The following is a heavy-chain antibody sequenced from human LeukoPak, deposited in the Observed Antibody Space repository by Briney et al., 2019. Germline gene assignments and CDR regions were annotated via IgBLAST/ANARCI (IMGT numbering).Heavy chain of an antibody. V-gene: IGHV4-4*07. Sequence: SDTLSLTCAVSGGSLSPYNWSWIRQPAGKGLEWIGRIYTTGRTNYNPSLKSRVTMSVDTSKNQFSLKLSSVTAADTAVYYCAREGNWNEFDFWGQGTLVTVSS. J-gene: IGHJ4*02. CDR2: IYTTGRT. D-gene: IGHD1-20*01. CDR3: AREGNWNEFDF. CDR1: GGSLSPYN.